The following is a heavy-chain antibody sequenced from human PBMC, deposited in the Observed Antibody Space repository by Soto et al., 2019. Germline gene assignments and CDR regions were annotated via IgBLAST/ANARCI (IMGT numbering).Heavy chain of an antibody. J-gene: IGHJ4*02. D-gene: IGHD2-21*01. CDR1: GFTFSSNC. CDR3: ARDGEGY. Sequence: EVQLVESGGGLVQPGGSLRLSCAASGFTFSSNCMHWVRQVPGKGLVWVSRINTDGSATNYADSVKGRFTTSRDNAKNMLYLQMNSLRLEDTAVYYCARDGEGYWGQGALVTVSS. CDR2: INTDGSAT. V-gene: IGHV3-74*01.